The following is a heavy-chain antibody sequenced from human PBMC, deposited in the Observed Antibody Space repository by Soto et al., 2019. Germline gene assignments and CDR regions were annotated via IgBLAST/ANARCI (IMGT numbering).Heavy chain of an antibody. CDR3: ARSIAAAGTVDY. V-gene: IGHV3-30-3*01. D-gene: IGHD6-13*01. Sequence: GGSLRLSCAASGFTFSSYAMHWVRQAPGKGLEWVAVISYDGSNKYYADAVKGRFTISRDNSKNTLYLQMNSLRAEDTAVYYCARSIAAAGTVDYWGQGTLVTVSS. CDR1: GFTFSSYA. J-gene: IGHJ4*02. CDR2: ISYDGSNK.